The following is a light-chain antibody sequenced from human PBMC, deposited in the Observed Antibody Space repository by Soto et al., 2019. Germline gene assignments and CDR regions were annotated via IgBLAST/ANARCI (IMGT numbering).Light chain of an antibody. J-gene: IGLJ3*02. CDR1: SGHSTYA. CDR3: QTWGTGPWV. V-gene: IGLV4-69*01. Sequence: QPVLTQSPSASASLGDSVKLTYTLSSGHSTYAIVWHQQQPEKGPRYLMKLNSDGSHNKGDGIPDRFSGSSSGAERYLTISSLQSEDEADYYCQTWGTGPWVFGGGTKLTVL. CDR2: LNSDGSH.